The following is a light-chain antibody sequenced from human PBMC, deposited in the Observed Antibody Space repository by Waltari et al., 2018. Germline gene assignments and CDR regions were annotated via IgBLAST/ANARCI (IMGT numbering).Light chain of an antibody. CDR3: VLYMRRGISV. CDR2: SPN. CDR1: SGSVSTTYY. V-gene: IGLV8-61*01. Sequence: QTVVTQEPSFSVSPGGTVTLTCGLSSGSVSTTYYPSWYQQTPGQVQRPPIYSPNTRYPEKVPDRFSGSILGNKAALTITGAQADDESDYYCVLYMRRGISVFGGGTKLTVL. J-gene: IGLJ3*02.